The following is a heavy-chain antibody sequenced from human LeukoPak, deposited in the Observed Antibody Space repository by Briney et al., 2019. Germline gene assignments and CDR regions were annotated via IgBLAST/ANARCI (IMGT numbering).Heavy chain of an antibody. D-gene: IGHD6-19*01. Sequence: PGGSLRLSCAASGFTFSDHYMDWVRQAPGKGLEWVGRTRNKANSYTTEYAASVKGRFTISRDDSKNSLYLQMNSLKTEDTAVYYCARVGMAVTPLREHYYYMDVWGKGTTVTISS. CDR1: GFTFSDHY. CDR2: TRNKANSYTT. V-gene: IGHV3-72*01. CDR3: ARVGMAVTPLREHYYYMDV. J-gene: IGHJ6*03.